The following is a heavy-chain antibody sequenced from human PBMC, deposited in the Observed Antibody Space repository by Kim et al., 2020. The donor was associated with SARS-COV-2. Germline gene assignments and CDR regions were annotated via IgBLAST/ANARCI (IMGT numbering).Heavy chain of an antibody. CDR2: IYYSGST. CDR1: GGSISSYY. CDR3: ARPRGDHAFDI. Sequence: SETLSLTCTVSGGSISSYYWSWIRQPPGKGLECIGYIYYSGSTNYNPSLKSRVTISVDTSKNQFSLKLSSVTAADTAVYYCARPRGDHAFDIWGQGTMVTVSS. V-gene: IGHV4-59*08. D-gene: IGHD4-17*01. J-gene: IGHJ3*02.